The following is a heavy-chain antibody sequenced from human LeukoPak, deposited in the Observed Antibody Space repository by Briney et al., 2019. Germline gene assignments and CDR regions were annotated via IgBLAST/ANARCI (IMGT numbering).Heavy chain of an antibody. CDR1: GYTFTSNY. CDR2: ISPSGGST. V-gene: IGHV1-46*01. J-gene: IGHJ5*02. Sequence: ASVKVSCKAFGYTFTSNYMHWVRQAPGQGPEGMGVISPSGGSTTYAQKFQGRVTLTRDMSTSTDYLELSSLRSEDTAVYYCARGVGIAAAGTLDWFDPWGQGTLVTVSS. CDR3: ARGVGIAAAGTLDWFDP. D-gene: IGHD6-13*01.